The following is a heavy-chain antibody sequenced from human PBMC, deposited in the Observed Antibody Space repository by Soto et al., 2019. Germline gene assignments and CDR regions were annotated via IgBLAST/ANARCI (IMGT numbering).Heavy chain of an antibody. CDR2: ISGSGGST. Sequence: PGESLKISCAASGFTFSSYAMSWVRQAPGKGLEWVSAISGSGGSTYYADSVKGRFTISRDNSKNTLYLQMNSLRAEDTAVYYCAKGDYYDSSGYDSWGQGTLVTVSS. J-gene: IGHJ5*01. CDR1: GFTFSSYA. V-gene: IGHV3-23*01. CDR3: AKGDYYDSSGYDS. D-gene: IGHD3-22*01.